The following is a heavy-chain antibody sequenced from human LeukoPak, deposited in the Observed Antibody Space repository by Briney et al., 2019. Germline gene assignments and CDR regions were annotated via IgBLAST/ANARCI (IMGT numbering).Heavy chain of an antibody. Sequence: GASVKVSCKASGYTFTSYAMNWVRQAPGQGLEWMGWINTNTGNPTYAQGFTGRFVFSLDTSVSTAYLQISSLKAEDTAVYCCARESDYYYDSSGYYHDAFDIWGQGTMVTVSS. CDR1: GYTFTSYA. CDR2: INTNTGNP. D-gene: IGHD3-22*01. V-gene: IGHV7-4-1*02. J-gene: IGHJ3*02. CDR3: ARESDYYYDSSGYYHDAFDI.